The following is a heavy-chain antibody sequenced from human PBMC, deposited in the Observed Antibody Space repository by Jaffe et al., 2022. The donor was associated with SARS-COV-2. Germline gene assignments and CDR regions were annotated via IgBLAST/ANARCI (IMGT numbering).Heavy chain of an antibody. V-gene: IGHV1-46*01. CDR1: GYTFTSQF. CDR3: ARGQQLPAFDI. CDR2: INPSGGSA. Sequence: QVQLAQSGAEVKKPGASVKLSCKASGYTFTSQFMHWVRQAPGQGLEWVGIINPSGGSASYAQKFQGRITMTRDTSTSTVYMELSSLRSEDTAVYYCARGQQLPAFDIWGQGTMVTVSS. D-gene: IGHD6-13*01. J-gene: IGHJ3*02.